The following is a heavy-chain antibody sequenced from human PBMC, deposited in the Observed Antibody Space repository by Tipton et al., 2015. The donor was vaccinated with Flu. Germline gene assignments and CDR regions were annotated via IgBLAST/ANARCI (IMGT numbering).Heavy chain of an antibody. J-gene: IGHJ4*02. CDR2: IYYSGST. Sequence: TLSLTCTVSGGSISSSSYYWGWIRQPPGKGLEWIGSIYYSGSTYYNPSLKSRVTISVDTSKNQFSLKLSSVTAADTAVYYCATKEVSYCSGGSCYSYYFDYWGQGTLVTGSS. CDR3: ATKEVSYCSGGSCYSYYFDY. V-gene: IGHV4-39*01. CDR1: GGSISSSSYY. D-gene: IGHD2-15*01.